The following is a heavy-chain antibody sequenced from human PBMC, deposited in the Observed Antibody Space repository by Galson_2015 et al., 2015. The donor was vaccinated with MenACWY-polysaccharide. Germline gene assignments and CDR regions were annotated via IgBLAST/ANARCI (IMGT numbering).Heavy chain of an antibody. D-gene: IGHD3-22*01. J-gene: IGHJ5*02. CDR3: ARGGKYYYDSSGYLNWFDP. CDR2: MNPNSGNT. V-gene: IGHV1-8*01. Sequence: SVKVSCKASGYTFTSYDINWVRQTTGHGLEWMGWMNPNSGNTGYAQKFQGRVTMTRNTSISIAYMDLSSLRSEDTAVYYCARGGKYYYDSSGYLNWFDPWDQGTLVTVSS. CDR1: GYTFTSYD.